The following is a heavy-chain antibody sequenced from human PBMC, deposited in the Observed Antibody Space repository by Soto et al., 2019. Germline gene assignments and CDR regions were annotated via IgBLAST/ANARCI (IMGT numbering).Heavy chain of an antibody. CDR3: ARVADY. CDR2: IYHSGST. V-gene: IGHV4-30-2*01. J-gene: IGHJ4*02. CDR1: GGSISSGGYS. Sequence: QLQLQESGSGLVKPSQTLSLTCAVSGGSISSGGYSWRWLRQPPGKGLEWVGYIYHSGSTYYNPSLKRRFTISGDRSKNQCSLKLSSVAAADTAVYYWARVADYWGQGTLVTVSS.